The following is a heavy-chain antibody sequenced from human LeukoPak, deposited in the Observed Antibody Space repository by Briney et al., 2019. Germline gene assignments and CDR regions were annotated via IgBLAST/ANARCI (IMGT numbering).Heavy chain of an antibody. CDR2: IYPGDSDT. D-gene: IGHD2-2*01. Sequence: GESLKISCKGSGYSFTSYWIGWVRQMPGKGLEWMGIIYPGDSDTRYSPSFQGQVTISADKSISTAYLQWSSLKASDTAMYYCARQAFGSTSCYQGVCYYYYMDVWGKGTTVTVSS. CDR3: ARQAFGSTSCYQGVCYYYYMDV. J-gene: IGHJ6*03. V-gene: IGHV5-51*01. CDR1: GYSFTSYW.